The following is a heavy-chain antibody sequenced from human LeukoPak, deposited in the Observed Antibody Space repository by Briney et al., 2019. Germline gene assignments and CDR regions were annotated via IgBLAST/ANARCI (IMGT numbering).Heavy chain of an antibody. V-gene: IGHV3-48*03. D-gene: IGHD7-27*01. CDR3: ARDGDSGGAFDI. J-gene: IGHJ3*02. CDR2: ISSSGSTI. Sequence: GGSLRLSCAASGFSSSRYAMNWVRQAPGKGLEWVSYISSSGSTIYYAESVKGRFTISRDNAKNSLYLQMNSLRAEDTAVYYCARDGDSGGAFDIWGQGTMVTVSS. CDR1: GFSSSRYA.